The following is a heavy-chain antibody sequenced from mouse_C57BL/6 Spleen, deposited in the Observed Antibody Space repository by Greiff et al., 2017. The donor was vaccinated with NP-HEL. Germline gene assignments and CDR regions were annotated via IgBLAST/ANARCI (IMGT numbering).Heavy chain of an antibody. V-gene: IGHV1-42*01. CDR2: INPSTGGT. CDR1: GYSFTGYY. D-gene: IGHD2-4*01. J-gene: IGHJ1*03. Sequence: VQLKESGPELVKPGASVKISCKASGYSFTGYYMNWVKQSPEKSLEWIGAINPSTGGTTYNQKFKAKATLTVDKSSSTAYMQLKSLTSEDSAVYYCARGSRIYYYYERYFDVWGTGTTVTVSS. CDR3: ARGSRIYYYYERYFDV.